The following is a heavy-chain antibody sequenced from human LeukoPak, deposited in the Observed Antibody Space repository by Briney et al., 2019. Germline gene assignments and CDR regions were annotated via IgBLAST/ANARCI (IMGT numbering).Heavy chain of an antibody. CDR1: GYTLAELS. Sequence: GASVKVSCKVSGYTLAELSMHWVRQAPGKGLEWMGGFDPEDGETIYAQKFQGRVTMTEDTSTDTAYMELSSLRSEDTAVYYCATGLNCSSTSCYGTYYYYGMDVWGQGTTVTVSS. V-gene: IGHV1-24*01. CDR3: ATGLNCSSTSCYGTYYYYGMDV. D-gene: IGHD2-2*01. CDR2: FDPEDGET. J-gene: IGHJ6*02.